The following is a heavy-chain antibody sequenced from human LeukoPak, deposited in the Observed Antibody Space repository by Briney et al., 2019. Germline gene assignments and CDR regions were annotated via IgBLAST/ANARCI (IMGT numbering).Heavy chain of an antibody. CDR2: IYPLDSDT. V-gene: IGHV5-51*01. CDR1: GYRFASYW. Sequence: GESLKISCQGSGYRFASYWIGWVRQMPGKGLEWMGIIYPLDSDTRYSPSFKGQVTISADKSINTAYVQWSSLKASDTAMYYCARLLVDSTGNSGDAFDIWGQGTLVTVSS. J-gene: IGHJ3*02. D-gene: IGHD5-12*01. CDR3: ARLLVDSTGNSGDAFDI.